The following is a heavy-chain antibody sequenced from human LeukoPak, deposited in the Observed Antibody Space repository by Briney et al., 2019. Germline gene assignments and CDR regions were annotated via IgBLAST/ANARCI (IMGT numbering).Heavy chain of an antibody. CDR1: GGSFSGYY. D-gene: IGHD2-2*01. CDR2: INHSGST. Sequence: SETLSLTCAVYGGSFSGYYWSWIRQPPGQGLEWIGEINHSGSTNYNPSLTSRVTISVDTSKNQFSLKLSSVTAADTAVYYCARLLNTRRLVPAAMIVSSLRGGFDYWGQGTLVTVSS. CDR3: ARLLNTRRLVPAAMIVSSLRGGFDY. V-gene: IGHV4-34*01. J-gene: IGHJ4*02.